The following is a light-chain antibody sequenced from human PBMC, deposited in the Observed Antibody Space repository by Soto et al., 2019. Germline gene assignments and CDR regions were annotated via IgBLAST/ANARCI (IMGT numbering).Light chain of an antibody. CDR1: QHVTTTY. V-gene: IGKV3-20*01. J-gene: IGKJ4*01. CDR2: GAS. CDR3: QQYDSSFT. Sequence: IVLTQSPATLSLSPGERATLSCTASQHVTTTYIAWYQQKFGQAPRLLIYGASTRATGTPDRFTGGGFGTYSLTTSSRVEPEDFAVYCWQQYDSSFTFGGGTKVEMK.